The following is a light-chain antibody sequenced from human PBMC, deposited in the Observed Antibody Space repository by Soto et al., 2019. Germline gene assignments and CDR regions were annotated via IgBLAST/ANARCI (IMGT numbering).Light chain of an antibody. Sequence: ETVLTPSPGPLSLSPGERATLSCRASQSVGNNLAWYQQKPGQAPGLLIYEASTRATGIPARFSGSGSGTDFTLTISSLEPEDFAVYYCQQHANWPLTFGGGTKVDIK. CDR2: EAS. CDR3: QQHANWPLT. CDR1: QSVGNN. V-gene: IGKV3-11*01. J-gene: IGKJ4*01.